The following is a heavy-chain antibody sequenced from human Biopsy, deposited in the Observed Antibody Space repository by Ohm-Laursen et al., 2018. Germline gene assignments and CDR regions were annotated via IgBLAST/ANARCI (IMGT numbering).Heavy chain of an antibody. CDR2: IGGSGGGT. CDR1: GLRFSMYA. Sequence: GFLRLSCAASGLRFSMYAMSWVRQAPGKGLEWVSAIGGSGGGTYYADSVKGRFTISRDDSKNTVYLQMNSLRVEDRAVYYCARPMSRVVAYGMDVWGQGTTVTVSS. D-gene: IGHD2-15*01. CDR3: ARPMSRVVAYGMDV. V-gene: IGHV3-23*01. J-gene: IGHJ6*02.